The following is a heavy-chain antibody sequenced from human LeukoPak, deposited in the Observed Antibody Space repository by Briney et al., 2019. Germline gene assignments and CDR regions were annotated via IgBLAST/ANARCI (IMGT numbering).Heavy chain of an antibody. CDR1: DVSISSHY. J-gene: IGHJ4*02. Sequence: SETLSLTCSVSDVSISSHYWSWLRQPPGEGLEWIAYMRDTVNTKDNPSFKSRLTLSADTSKNQFSLRLSSVTAADSAVYYCATIKRGNIYGYFDFWGQGILVTVSS. D-gene: IGHD5-18*01. CDR2: MRDTVNT. V-gene: IGHV4-59*11. CDR3: ATIKRGNIYGYFDF.